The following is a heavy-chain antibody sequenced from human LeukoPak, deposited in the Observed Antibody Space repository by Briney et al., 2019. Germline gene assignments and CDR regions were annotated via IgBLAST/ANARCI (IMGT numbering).Heavy chain of an antibody. V-gene: IGHV4-39*02. CDR1: GGSITRSIYH. CDR3: ARDLARQYYYMDV. CDR2: IYYSGST. J-gene: IGHJ6*03. Sequence: SETLSLTCTVSGGSITRSIYHWGWIRQPPGKGLEWIGSIYYSGSTYYNPSLKSRVTISVDTSKNQFSLRLDSVTAADTAVYYCARDLARQYYYMDVWGKGTTVTVSS. D-gene: IGHD3-16*01.